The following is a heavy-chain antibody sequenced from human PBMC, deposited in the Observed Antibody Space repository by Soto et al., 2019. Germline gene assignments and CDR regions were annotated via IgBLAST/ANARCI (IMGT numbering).Heavy chain of an antibody. CDR3: AIEISPRITIFGVGGPVY. J-gene: IGHJ4*02. CDR2: INPSGGST. Sequence: EASVKDSCKASGYTFTIYYMPWVRQAPGQGLEWMGIINPSGGSTSYAQKFQGIVTMTRDTSTSTAYMELSSLRSDDTAVYYCAIEISPRITIFGVGGPVYWGQGTLVTVSS. CDR1: GYTFTIYY. D-gene: IGHD3-3*01. V-gene: IGHV1-46*03.